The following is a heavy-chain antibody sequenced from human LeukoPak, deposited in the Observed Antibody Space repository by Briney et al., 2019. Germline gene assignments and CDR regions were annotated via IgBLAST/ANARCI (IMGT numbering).Heavy chain of an antibody. D-gene: IGHD5-12*01. J-gene: IGHJ4*02. CDR1: GGTFSSYA. CDR2: IIPIFGTA. CDR3: AGGDIVAYYFDY. V-gene: IGHV1-69*06. Sequence: SSVKVSFKASGGTFSSYAISWVRQAPGQGLEWMGGIIPIFGTANYAQKFQGRVTITADKSTSTAYMELSSLRSEDTAVYYCAGGDIVAYYFDYWGQGTLVTVSS.